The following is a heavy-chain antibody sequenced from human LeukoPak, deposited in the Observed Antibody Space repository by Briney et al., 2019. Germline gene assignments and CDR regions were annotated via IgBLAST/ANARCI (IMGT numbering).Heavy chain of an antibody. D-gene: IGHD2-15*01. V-gene: IGHV4-34*01. J-gene: IGHJ4*02. CDR3: ARVVVVVAATHIDY. CDR1: GGSFSGYY. Sequence: PSETLSLTCAVYGGSFSGYYWRWIRQPPGKGLEWIGEINHSGSTNYNPSLKSRVTISVDTSKNQFSLKLSSVTAADTAVYYCARVVVVVAATHIDYWGQGTLVTVSS. CDR2: INHSGST.